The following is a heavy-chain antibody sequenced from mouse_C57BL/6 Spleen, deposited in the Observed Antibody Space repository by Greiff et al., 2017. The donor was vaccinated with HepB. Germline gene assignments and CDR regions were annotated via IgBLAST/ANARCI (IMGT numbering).Heavy chain of an antibody. J-gene: IGHJ4*01. CDR3: ARSDGYYGAMDY. CDR2: INPNNGGT. V-gene: IGHV1-26*01. CDR1: GYTFTDYY. Sequence: EVQLQQSGPELVKPGASVKISCKASGYTFTDYYMNWVKQSHGKSLEWIGDINPNNGGTSYNQKFKGKATLTVDKSSSTAYMELCSLTSEDSAVYYCARSDGYYGAMDYWGQGTSVTVSS. D-gene: IGHD2-3*01.